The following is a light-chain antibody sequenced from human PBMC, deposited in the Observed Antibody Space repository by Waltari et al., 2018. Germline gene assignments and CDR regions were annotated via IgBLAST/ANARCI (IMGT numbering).Light chain of an antibody. CDR3: SSYTSSTTGI. V-gene: IGLV2-14*01. J-gene: IGLJ2*01. Sequence: SALTQPDSVSGSPGQSITISCTGLSRDIGACEYVSWYQQHPGKAPKVIIYDVSNRPSGVSNRFSGSKSGSSASLTISGLQAEDEADYYCSSYTSSTTGIFGGGTKLTVL. CDR1: SRDIGACEY. CDR2: DVS.